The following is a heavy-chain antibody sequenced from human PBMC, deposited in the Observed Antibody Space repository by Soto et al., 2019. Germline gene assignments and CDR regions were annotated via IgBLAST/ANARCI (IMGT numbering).Heavy chain of an antibody. CDR3: ARDLGGGYEPGDY. D-gene: IGHD5-12*01. Sequence: QVQLVQSGAELKKPGSSVKVSCRASGATFSISVFNWVRQAPGQGLEWMGGIISMFGTPNYSQKFQGRVTISADDSTSTGYMELNNLRSDEPAIYYCARDLGGGYEPGDYWGQGTQVTVSS. CDR2: IISMFGTP. CDR1: GATFSISV. V-gene: IGHV1-69*12. J-gene: IGHJ4*02.